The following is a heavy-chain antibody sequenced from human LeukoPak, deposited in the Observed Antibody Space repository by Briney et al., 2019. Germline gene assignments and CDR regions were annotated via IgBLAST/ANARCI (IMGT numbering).Heavy chain of an antibody. CDR1: GFTFSDYY. D-gene: IGHD3-22*01. J-gene: IGHJ4*02. CDR3: ARNVGSGYYYYFDY. Sequence: PGGSLRLSCAASGFTFSDYYMSWVRQAPGTGLEWVSGIKWDGGSTGYEDTVKGRFTISRDNAKNSLYLQMNSLRAEDTALYYCARNVGSGYYYYFDYWGQGTLVTVSS. V-gene: IGHV3-20*04. CDR2: IKWDGGST.